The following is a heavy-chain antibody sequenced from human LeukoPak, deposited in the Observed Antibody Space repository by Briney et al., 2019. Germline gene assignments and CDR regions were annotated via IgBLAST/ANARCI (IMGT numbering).Heavy chain of an antibody. J-gene: IGHJ4*02. V-gene: IGHV1-8*01. CDR3: ARRIRQDEY. D-gene: IGHD5-18*01. CDR2: MNPNSGNT. Sequence: ASVKVSCKASGYTFTSYDINWVRQATGQGLEWMGYMNPNSGNTVYAQKFQGRVTMTRNTSISTAYMELSSLRSEDTAIYYCARRIRQDEYWSQGTLVAVSS. CDR1: GYTFTSYD.